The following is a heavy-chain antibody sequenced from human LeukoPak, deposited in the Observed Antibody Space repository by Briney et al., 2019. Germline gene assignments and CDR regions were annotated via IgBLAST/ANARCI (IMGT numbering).Heavy chain of an antibody. CDR1: GGSISSYY. Sequence: SETLSLTCTVSGGSISSYYWSWIRQPPGKGLEWIGYIYYSGSTNYNPSLKSRVTISVDTSNNQFSLKLSSVTAADTAVYYCARGGTYRRGAFDIWGQGTMVTVSS. V-gene: IGHV4-59*01. CDR2: IYYSGST. CDR3: ARGGTYRRGAFDI. D-gene: IGHD1-26*01. J-gene: IGHJ3*02.